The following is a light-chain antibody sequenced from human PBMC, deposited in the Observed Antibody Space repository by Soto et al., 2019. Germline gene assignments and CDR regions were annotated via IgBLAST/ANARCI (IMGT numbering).Light chain of an antibody. J-gene: IGLJ1*01. Sequence: QSALTQPPSVSGAPWQRVTISCTGSSSNIGAGYDVHWYQQLPGTAPKLLIYGNSNRPSGVPDRFSGSKSGTSASLAITGLQAEDEADYYCRSYDSSLSGFYVFGTGTKVTVL. V-gene: IGLV1-40*01. CDR2: GNS. CDR1: SSNIGAGYD. CDR3: RSYDSSLSGFYV.